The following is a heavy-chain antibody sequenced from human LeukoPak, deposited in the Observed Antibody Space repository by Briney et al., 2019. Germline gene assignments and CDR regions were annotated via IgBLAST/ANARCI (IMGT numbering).Heavy chain of an antibody. Sequence: AGGSLRLSCAASGFTSSRYGMSWVRQAPGKGLEWVSAISGSGGSTYYADSMKGRFTISRDNSKNTLYPQMNSLRVEDTAVYYCAKDQGSGSVDYSWGYFDYWGQGTLVTVSS. D-gene: IGHD3-10*01. CDR3: AKDQGSGSVDYSWGYFDY. CDR1: GFTSSRYG. J-gene: IGHJ4*02. V-gene: IGHV3-23*01. CDR2: ISGSGGST.